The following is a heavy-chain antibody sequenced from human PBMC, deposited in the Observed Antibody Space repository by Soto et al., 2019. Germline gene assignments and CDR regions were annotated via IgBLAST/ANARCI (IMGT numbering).Heavy chain of an antibody. J-gene: IGHJ4*02. CDR2: ISYDGSNK. CDR3: AKAWEIDYSNKSPTDLFDY. D-gene: IGHD4-4*01. CDR1: GFTFSSYG. V-gene: IGHV3-30*18. Sequence: GGSLRLSCAASGFTFSSYGMHWVRQAPGKGLEWVAVISYDGSNKYYADSVKGRFTISRDNSKNTLYLQMNSLRAEDTAVYYCAKAWEIDYSNKSPTDLFDYWGQGTLVTVSS.